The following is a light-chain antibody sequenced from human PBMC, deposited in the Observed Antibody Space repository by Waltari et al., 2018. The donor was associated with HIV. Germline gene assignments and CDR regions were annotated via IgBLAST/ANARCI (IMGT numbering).Light chain of an antibody. CDR3: QSFDSSLSNLVV. CDR1: SSNIGAGHD. Sequence: VLTQPPSVSGAPGQRVTISCPGSSSNIGAGHDVHSYQQLPGTAPKLLIYGDTHRPSGVPDRFSGSKSGTSASLAIAGLQTEDEAVFYCQSFDSSLSNLVVFGGGTKVTVL. V-gene: IGLV1-40*01. J-gene: IGLJ2*01. CDR2: GDT.